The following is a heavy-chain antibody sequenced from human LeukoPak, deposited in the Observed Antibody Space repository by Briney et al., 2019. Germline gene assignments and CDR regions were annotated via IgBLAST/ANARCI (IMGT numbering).Heavy chain of an antibody. Sequence: PSETLSLTCAVYGGSFSGYYWSWIRQPPGKGLEWIGNIYYSGNTYYNPSLKSRVTISVDTSRNQFSLKLSSVTAADTAVYYCARLAYSSGWTFDYWGQGTLVTVSS. CDR2: IYYSGNT. V-gene: IGHV4-34*01. J-gene: IGHJ4*02. CDR1: GGSFSGYY. CDR3: ARLAYSSGWTFDY. D-gene: IGHD6-19*01.